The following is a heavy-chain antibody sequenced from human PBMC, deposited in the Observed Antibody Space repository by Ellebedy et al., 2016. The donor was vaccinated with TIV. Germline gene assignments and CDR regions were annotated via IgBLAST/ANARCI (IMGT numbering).Heavy chain of an antibody. CDR2: IYYSGST. V-gene: IGHV4-61*01. CDR3: ARSKDICSSWYVCYFDY. D-gene: IGHD6-13*01. CDR1: GGSVSSGSYY. Sequence: MPSETLSLTCTVSGGSVSSGSYYWSWIRQPPGKGLEWIGYIYYSGSTNYNPSLKSRVTISADTSKNQFSLKLSSVTAADTAVYYCARSKDICSSWYVCYFDYWGQGTLVTVSS. J-gene: IGHJ4*02.